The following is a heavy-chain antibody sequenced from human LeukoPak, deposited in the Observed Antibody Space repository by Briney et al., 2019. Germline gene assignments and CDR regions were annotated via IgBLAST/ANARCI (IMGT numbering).Heavy chain of an antibody. J-gene: IGHJ4*02. CDR3: AKASGYFDY. D-gene: IGHD3-10*01. Sequence: GGSLRLSCAASGFTFSSYEMNWVRQAPGKGLEWVAVISYDGSNKYYADSVKGRFTISRDNSKNTLYLQMNSLRAEDTAVYYCAKASGYFDYWGQGTLVTVSS. CDR2: ISYDGSNK. CDR1: GFTFSSYE. V-gene: IGHV3-30*18.